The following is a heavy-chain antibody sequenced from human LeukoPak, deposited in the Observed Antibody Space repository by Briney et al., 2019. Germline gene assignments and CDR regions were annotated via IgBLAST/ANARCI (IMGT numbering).Heavy chain of an antibody. Sequence: PGGSLRLSCAASGFTFSSYSMNWVRQAPGKGLQWVANIKQDGSEKNYVDSVKGRFTISRDNAKNSLDLQMNSLRAEDTAVYYCATSSGNTVGYWGQGTLVTVSS. CDR2: IKQDGSEK. D-gene: IGHD2-8*02. CDR1: GFTFSSYS. CDR3: ATSSGNTVGY. V-gene: IGHV3-7*01. J-gene: IGHJ4*02.